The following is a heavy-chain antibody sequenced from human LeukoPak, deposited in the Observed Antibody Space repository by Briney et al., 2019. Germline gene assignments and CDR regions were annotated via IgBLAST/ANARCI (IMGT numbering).Heavy chain of an antibody. CDR3: ARERSCSGGSCYWFDP. J-gene: IGHJ5*02. CDR2: MNPNSGNT. Sequence: ASVKVSCKASGYTFTSYDINWVRRATGQGLEWMGWMNPNSGNTGYAQKFQGRVTMTRNTSISTAYMELSSLRSEDTAVYYCARERSCSGGSCYWFDPWGQGTLVTVSS. CDR1: GYTFTSYD. D-gene: IGHD2-15*01. V-gene: IGHV1-8*01.